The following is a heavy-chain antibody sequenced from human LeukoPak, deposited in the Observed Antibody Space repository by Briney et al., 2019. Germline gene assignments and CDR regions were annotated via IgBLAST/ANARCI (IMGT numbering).Heavy chain of an antibody. V-gene: IGHV4-4*07. D-gene: IGHD3-10*01. CDR3: ARDLYGSGTLNAFDI. CDR2: IYNSGST. CDR1: GGSISSYY. Sequence: SETLSLTCTVSGGSISSYYWSWIRQPAGKGLEWIGRIYNSGSTNYNPSLKSRVTMSVDTSKNQFSLKLSSVTAADTAVYYCARDLYGSGTLNAFDIWGQGTMVTVSS. J-gene: IGHJ3*02.